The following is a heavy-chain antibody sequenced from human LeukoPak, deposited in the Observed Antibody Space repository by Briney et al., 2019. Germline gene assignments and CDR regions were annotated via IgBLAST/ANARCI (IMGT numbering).Heavy chain of an antibody. D-gene: IGHD4-17*01. V-gene: IGHV4-30-2*01. Sequence: PSETLSLTCAVSGGSISSGGYSWSWIRQPPGKGLEWIGYIYHSGSTYYNPSLKSRVTISVDRSKNQFSLKLSSVTAADTAVYYCARDMDGDYVFDPWGQGTLATVSS. CDR3: ARDMDGDYVFDP. CDR1: GGSISSGGYS. J-gene: IGHJ5*02. CDR2: IYHSGST.